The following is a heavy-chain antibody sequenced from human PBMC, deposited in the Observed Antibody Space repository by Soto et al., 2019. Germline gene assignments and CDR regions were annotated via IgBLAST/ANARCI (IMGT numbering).Heavy chain of an antibody. CDR3: ARISNQRIFDY. Sequence: GGSLRLSCAASGFSLSSYWMSWVRQAPGKGLEWVANIKKDGSEKFYVDSVKGRFTISRDNTKNSLYLQLNSLRAEDTAVYYCARISNQRIFDYWGQGTLVTVSS. J-gene: IGHJ4*02. CDR2: IKKDGSEK. CDR1: GFSLSSYW. V-gene: IGHV3-7*01. D-gene: IGHD2-2*01.